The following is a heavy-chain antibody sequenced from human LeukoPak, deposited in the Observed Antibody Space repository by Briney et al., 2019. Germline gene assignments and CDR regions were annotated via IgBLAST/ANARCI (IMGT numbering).Heavy chain of an antibody. CDR3: ARDAGYGSAWPDDY. Sequence: ASVKVSCKASGYTFTGYYMHWVRQAPGQGLEWMGWINPNSGGTNYARKFQGRVTMTRDTSISTAYMELTRLRSDDTAVYYCARDAGYGSAWPDDYWGQGTLVTVSS. V-gene: IGHV1-2*02. J-gene: IGHJ4*02. CDR1: GYTFTGYY. D-gene: IGHD6-19*01. CDR2: INPNSGGT.